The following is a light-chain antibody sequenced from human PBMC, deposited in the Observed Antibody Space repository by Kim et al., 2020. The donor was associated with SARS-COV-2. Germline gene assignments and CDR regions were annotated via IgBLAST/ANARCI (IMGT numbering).Light chain of an antibody. CDR3: QSYDSSNRV. J-gene: IGLJ3*02. Sequence: GETRTVSCTRGSGSRTCYYVQWYQQRPSSAPTTVIYAHNQSPYGVPDRFSGSIDSSSNSASLTISGLKTEGEADYYCQSYDSSNRVFGGGTQLTVL. CDR1: SGSRTCYY. V-gene: IGLV6-57*03. CDR2: AHN.